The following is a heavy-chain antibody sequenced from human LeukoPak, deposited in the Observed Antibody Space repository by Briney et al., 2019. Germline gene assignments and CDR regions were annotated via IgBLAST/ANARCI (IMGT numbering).Heavy chain of an antibody. Sequence: GGSLRLSCAASGFTFSSYTMNWVRQAPGKGLEWVSYISSSSNTMYYADSVKGRFTISRDNAKNSLYLQMNSLRDEDTAVYYCAREFSSSPRHFDYWGQGTLVTVSS. D-gene: IGHD6-6*01. CDR3: AREFSSSPRHFDY. CDR2: ISSSSNTM. V-gene: IGHV3-48*02. CDR1: GFTFSSYT. J-gene: IGHJ4*02.